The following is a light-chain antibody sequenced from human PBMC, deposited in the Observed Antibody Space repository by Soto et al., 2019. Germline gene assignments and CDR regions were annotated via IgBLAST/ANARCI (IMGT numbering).Light chain of an antibody. Sequence: VLTQSPATLSLSPGERATLSCRASQSVDVYLAWYQQKPGQAPKLLIYDASNTASGIPARFSGSGSGTDFTLTISSLEPEDFAIYYCQQRKSWPPLTFGGGTKVEIK. CDR2: DAS. CDR3: QQRKSWPPLT. CDR1: QSVDVY. V-gene: IGKV3-11*01. J-gene: IGKJ4*01.